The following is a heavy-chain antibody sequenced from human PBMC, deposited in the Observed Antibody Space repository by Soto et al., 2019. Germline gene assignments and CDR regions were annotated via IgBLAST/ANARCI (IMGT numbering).Heavy chain of an antibody. J-gene: IGHJ4*02. Sequence: EVQLVESGGGLVQPVRSLRLSCAASGFTFDDYDMHWVRQAPGKGLEWVSGISWNSGSIGYADSVKGRFTISRDNAKNSLYLQMNSLRAEETALYYCAKDIFLGARTGAFDYWGQGTLVTVSS. CDR1: GFTFDDYD. V-gene: IGHV3-9*01. CDR2: ISWNSGSI. D-gene: IGHD3-10*01. CDR3: AKDIFLGARTGAFDY.